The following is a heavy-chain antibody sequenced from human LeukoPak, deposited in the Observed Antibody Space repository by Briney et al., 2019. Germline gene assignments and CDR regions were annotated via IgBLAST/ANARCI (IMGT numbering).Heavy chain of an antibody. Sequence: SEILSLTCTVSGGSISSYYWSWIRQPPGKGLEWIGYIYYSGSTNYNPSLKSRVTISVDTSRNQFSLKLSSVTAADTAVYYCARRSYYGSGSYYKVGYYFDYWGQGTLVTVSS. CDR3: ARRSYYGSGSYYKVGYYFDY. V-gene: IGHV4-59*08. J-gene: IGHJ4*02. CDR2: IYYSGST. CDR1: GGSISSYY. D-gene: IGHD3-10*01.